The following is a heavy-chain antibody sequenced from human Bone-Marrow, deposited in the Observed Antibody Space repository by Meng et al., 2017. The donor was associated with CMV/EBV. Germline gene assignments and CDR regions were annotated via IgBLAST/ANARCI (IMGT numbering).Heavy chain of an antibody. CDR2: INPSGGST. CDR1: GYTFTSYY. Sequence: QGQLVQSGAEAKKPGASVKVSCKASGYTFTSYYMHWVRQAPGQGLEWMGIINPSGGSTSYAQKFQGRVTISVDTSKNQFSLKLSSVTAADTAVYYCARVIGSLVDELPWYFDYWGQGTLVTVSS. V-gene: IGHV1-46*01. D-gene: IGHD3-10*01. CDR3: ARVIGSLVDELPWYFDY. J-gene: IGHJ4*02.